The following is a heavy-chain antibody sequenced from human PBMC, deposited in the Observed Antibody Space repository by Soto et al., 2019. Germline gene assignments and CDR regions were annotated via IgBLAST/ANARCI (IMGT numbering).Heavy chain of an antibody. CDR2: ISWNSGSI. CDR1: VFTFDDYA. D-gene: IGHD6-13*01. J-gene: IGHJ4*02. Sequence: PVGSLRLSCASSVFTFDDYAMHCVRQSPGKGLEWVSGISWNSGSIGYADSVKGRFTISRDNAKNSLYLQMNSLRAEDTALYYCAKDTLTSIAAHGILEYWRQGTLVIVPS. CDR3: AKDTLTSIAAHGILEY. V-gene: IGHV3-9*01.